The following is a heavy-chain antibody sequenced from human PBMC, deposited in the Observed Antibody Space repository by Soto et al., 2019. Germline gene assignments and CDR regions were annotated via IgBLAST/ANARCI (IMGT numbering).Heavy chain of an antibody. V-gene: IGHV4-59*01. J-gene: IGHJ4*02. CDR2: IYHSGST. CDR1: GGSISSNY. D-gene: IGHD3-9*01. Sequence: SETLSLTCTVSGGSISSNYWTWIRQPPGKGLEWIGYIYHSGSTNYNPSLYSRVTISVDPSKNQFSLKLRSVTAADTAVYYCVREYYDILTGYSTFDYWGQGTLVTVSS. CDR3: VREYYDILTGYSTFDY.